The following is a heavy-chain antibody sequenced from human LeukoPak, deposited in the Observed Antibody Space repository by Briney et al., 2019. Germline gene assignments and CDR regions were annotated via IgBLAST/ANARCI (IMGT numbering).Heavy chain of an antibody. Sequence: HPGGSLRLSCAASGFTFSSYWMHWVRQAPGKGLVWVSRINSDGSSTSYADSVKGRFTISRDNAKNTLYLQMNSLRAEDTAVYYCARAGPWFGELLYDYWGQGTLVTVSS. CDR2: INSDGSST. V-gene: IGHV3-74*01. CDR1: GFTFSSYW. D-gene: IGHD3-10*01. CDR3: ARAGPWFGELLYDY. J-gene: IGHJ4*02.